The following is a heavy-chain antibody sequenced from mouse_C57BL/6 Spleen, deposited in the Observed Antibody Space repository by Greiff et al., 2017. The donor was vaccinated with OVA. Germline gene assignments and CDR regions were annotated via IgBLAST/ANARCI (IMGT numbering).Heavy chain of an antibody. CDR3: TRYYYGSSYAMDY. Sequence: EVKLKQSGAELVRPGASVKLSCTASGFNIKDYYMHWVKQRPEQGLEWIGRIDPEDGDTEYAPKFQGKATMTADTSSNTAYLQLSSLTSEDTAVYYCTRYYYGSSYAMDYWGQGTSVTVSS. CDR2: IDPEDGDT. CDR1: GFNIKDYY. J-gene: IGHJ4*01. D-gene: IGHD1-1*01. V-gene: IGHV14-1*01.